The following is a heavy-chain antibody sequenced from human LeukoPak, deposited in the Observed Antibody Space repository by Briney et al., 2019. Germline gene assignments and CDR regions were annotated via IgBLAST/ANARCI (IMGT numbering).Heavy chain of an antibody. CDR3: AKTLWGLTLLSSDY. D-gene: IGHD3-16*01. V-gene: IGHV3-23*01. CDR2: ISDSGGST. J-gene: IGHJ4*02. CDR1: GFTFNGHW. Sequence: GGSLRLSCAASGFTFNGHWMHWVRHAPGKGLEWVSGISDSGGSTHYADSVKGRFTISRDNSKNTLYLHMNSLRLEDTAVYWCAKTLWGLTLLSSDYWGQGTLVTVSS.